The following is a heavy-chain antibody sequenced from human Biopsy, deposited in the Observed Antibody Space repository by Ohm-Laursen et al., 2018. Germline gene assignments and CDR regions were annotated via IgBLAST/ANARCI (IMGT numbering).Heavy chain of an antibody. D-gene: IGHD5-24*01. Sequence: SVKASCKASGGPFNNHAFSWVRQAPGQGLEWLGRIVPILGTVNYAQRLQGRVALTADKSTGTAYMELNRLISDDTAVYYCAADADGYYTELDFWGQGTLITVSS. J-gene: IGHJ4*02. CDR1: GGPFNNHA. V-gene: IGHV1-69*04. CDR2: IVPILGTV. CDR3: AADADGYYTELDF.